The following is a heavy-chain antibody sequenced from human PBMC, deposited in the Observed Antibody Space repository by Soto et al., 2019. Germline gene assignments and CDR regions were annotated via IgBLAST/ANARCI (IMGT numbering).Heavy chain of an antibody. CDR3: ARDPTYGDYRSWLDP. Sequence: VASVKVSCKASGYTFTSYGISWVRQAPGQGLEWMGWISAYNGNTNYAQKLQGRVTMTTDTSTSTAYMELRSLRSDDTAVYYCARDPTYGDYRSWLDPWGQGTLVTVSS. CDR1: GYTFTSYG. V-gene: IGHV1-18*01. D-gene: IGHD4-17*01. J-gene: IGHJ5*02. CDR2: ISAYNGNT.